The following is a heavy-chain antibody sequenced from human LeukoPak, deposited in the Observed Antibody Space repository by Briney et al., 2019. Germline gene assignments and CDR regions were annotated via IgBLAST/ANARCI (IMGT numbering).Heavy chain of an antibody. V-gene: IGHV1-24*01. CDR1: GYTLTELS. Sequence: KVSCKVSGYTLTELSMHWVRQAPGQGLEWMGGFDPEDGETIYAQKFQGRVTMTRDTSTSTVYMELSSLRSEDTAVYYCARETFPNYYYYGMDVWGQGTTVTVSS. CDR3: ARETFPNYYYYGMDV. CDR2: FDPEDGET. D-gene: IGHD2-21*01. J-gene: IGHJ6*02.